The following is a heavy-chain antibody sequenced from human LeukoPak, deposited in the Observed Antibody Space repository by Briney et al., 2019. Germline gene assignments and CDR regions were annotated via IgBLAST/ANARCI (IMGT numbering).Heavy chain of an antibody. CDR3: AREFSPGLCFDY. Sequence: PGGSLRLFCAASGFTFSSYAMHWVRQAPGKGLEWVAVISYDGSNKYYADSVKGRFTISRDNSKNTLYLQMNSLRAEDTAVYYCAREFSPGLCFDYWGQGTLVTVSS. J-gene: IGHJ4*02. D-gene: IGHD3-10*01. CDR1: GFTFSSYA. V-gene: IGHV3-30-3*01. CDR2: ISYDGSNK.